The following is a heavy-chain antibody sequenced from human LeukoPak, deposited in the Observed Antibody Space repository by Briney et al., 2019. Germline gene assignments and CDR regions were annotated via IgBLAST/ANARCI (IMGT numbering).Heavy chain of an antibody. CDR1: GGSLSVYY. D-gene: IGHD3-10*01. CDR3: ALMAPISTFRAVTITATTEYFQH. V-gene: IGHV4-34*01. Sequence: SETLSLTCAVYGGSLSVYYWSWIRQPPGKGLEWIGEVNHSGSTIYNPSPKSRVTISADMSKSQLSLKLSSVTAADTAMYYCALMAPISTFRAVTITATTEYFQHRGQGTLVTVSS. J-gene: IGHJ1*01. CDR2: VNHSGST.